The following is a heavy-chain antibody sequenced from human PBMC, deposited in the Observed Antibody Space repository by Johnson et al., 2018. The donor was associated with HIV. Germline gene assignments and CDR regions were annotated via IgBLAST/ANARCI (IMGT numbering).Heavy chain of an antibody. V-gene: IGHV3-74*02. J-gene: IGHJ3*02. CDR3: TDYNFWTKRAFDI. Sequence: VQLVESGGGLVQPGGSLRLSCAASGFTFINYWMHWVRQAPGKALVWVSRMNADGKTTTYADSVKGRFPISRDDSKNTLYLQMNSLKIEDTAVYYCTDYNFWTKRAFDIWGQGTMVTVSS. CDR1: GFTFINYW. CDR2: MNADGKTT. D-gene: IGHD3-3*01.